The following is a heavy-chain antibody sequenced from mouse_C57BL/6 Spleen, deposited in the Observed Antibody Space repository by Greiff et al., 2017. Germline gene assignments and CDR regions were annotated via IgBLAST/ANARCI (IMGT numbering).Heavy chain of an antibody. V-gene: IGHV5-6*01. D-gene: IGHD2-4*01. CDR3: ARHGDYDGFYYAMDY. CDR1: GFTFSSYG. J-gene: IGHJ4*01. Sequence: EVQGVESGGDLVKPGGSLKLPCAASGFTFSSYGMSWVRQTPDKRLEWVATISSGGSYTYYPDSVKGRFTISRDNAKNTLYLQMSSLKSEDTAMYYCARHGDYDGFYYAMDYWGQGTSVTVSS. CDR2: ISSGGSYT.